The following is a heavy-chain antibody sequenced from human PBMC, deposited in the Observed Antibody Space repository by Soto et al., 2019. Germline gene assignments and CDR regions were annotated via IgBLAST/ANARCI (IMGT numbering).Heavy chain of an antibody. D-gene: IGHD3-10*01. CDR3: ARDYGSGSYNY. CDR2: INGVNANT. V-gene: IGHV1-3*01. Sequence: ASVKVSCKASGYTFTTYAIHWVRQAPGQRLEWMGWINGVNANTKYSEKFQGRVTITRDTSATTAYMELSSLRSEDTAVYYCARDYGSGSYNYWGQATLVTASS. CDR1: GYTFTTYA. J-gene: IGHJ4*02.